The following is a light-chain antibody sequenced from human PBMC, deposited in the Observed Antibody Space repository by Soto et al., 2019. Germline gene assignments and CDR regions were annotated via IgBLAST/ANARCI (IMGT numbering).Light chain of an antibody. CDR1: HDSTNY. CDR3: QQYYDLPT. Sequence: DIQMTQSPSSLSASVGDRVTITCQTSHDSTNYVNWYQQKPGEAPKLLIYDETDLATGVPSRFSGRGSGTDFTFTISSLQPEDVATYYCQQYYDLPTLGGGNKVDIK. V-gene: IGKV1-33*01. CDR2: DET. J-gene: IGKJ4*01.